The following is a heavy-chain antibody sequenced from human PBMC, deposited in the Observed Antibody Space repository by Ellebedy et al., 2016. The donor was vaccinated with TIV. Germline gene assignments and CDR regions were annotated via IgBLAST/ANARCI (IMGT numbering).Heavy chain of an antibody. CDR1: GFTFSSYA. CDR3: TSPAVGHTTGCCRYYFDD. D-gene: IGHD2-15*01. CDR2: IGLSDTTT. J-gene: IGHJ4*02. V-gene: IGHV3-23*01. Sequence: GESLKISCAASGFTFSSYAMNWVRQAPGKGLEWVSGIGLSDTTTYYSDSVKGRFTISRDNSKNTVYLQMNSLRAEDTAVYFCTSPAVGHTTGCCRYYFDDWGLGTLVTVSS.